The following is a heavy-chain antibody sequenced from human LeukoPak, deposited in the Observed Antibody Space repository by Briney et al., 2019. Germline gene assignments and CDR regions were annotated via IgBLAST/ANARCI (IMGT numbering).Heavy chain of an antibody. D-gene: IGHD1-26*01. CDR2: IYYSGST. CDR1: GGSISSYY. CDR3: ARARGEWELLATFDI. Sequence: SETLSLTCTVSGGSISSYYWSWIRQPPGKGLEWIGYIYYSGSTNYNPSLKSRVTISVDTSKNQFSLKLSSVTAADTAVYYCARARGEWELLATFDIWGQGTMVTVSS. J-gene: IGHJ3*02. V-gene: IGHV4-59*12.